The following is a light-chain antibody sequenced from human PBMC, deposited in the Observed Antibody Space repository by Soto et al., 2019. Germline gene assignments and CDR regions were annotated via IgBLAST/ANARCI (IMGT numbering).Light chain of an antibody. CDR1: QGIRND. CDR2: RAS. J-gene: IGKJ1*01. V-gene: IGKV1-6*01. CDR3: LQDYSYPWT. Sequence: AIQMTQSPSSLSASVGDRVTITCRASQGIRNDLGWYQQKPGKAPKLLIYRASILKSGVPSRFSGSGSGTDFTLTISSLQPEDFASYYCLQDYSYPWTFGQGTKVEI.